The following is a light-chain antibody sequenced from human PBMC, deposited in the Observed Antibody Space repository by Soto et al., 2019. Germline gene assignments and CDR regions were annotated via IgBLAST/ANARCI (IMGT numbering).Light chain of an antibody. J-gene: IGLJ1*01. CDR2: DNN. CDR1: SSNIGNNY. CDR3: GTWDSSLSAFYV. Sequence: QAVLTQPPSVSAAPGQKVTLSCSGSSSNIGNNYVSWYQQLPGTAPKLLIYDNNKRPSGIPDRFSGSKSGTSATLGITGLQTGDEADYYCGTWDSSLSAFYVFGTGTKLTVL. V-gene: IGLV1-51*01.